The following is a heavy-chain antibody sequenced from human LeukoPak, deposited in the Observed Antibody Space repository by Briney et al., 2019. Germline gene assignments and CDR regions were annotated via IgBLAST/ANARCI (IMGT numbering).Heavy chain of an antibody. CDR2: IYTSGST. V-gene: IGHV4-4*07. CDR1: GGSISSYY. J-gene: IGHJ6*03. Sequence: SETLSLTCTVSGGSISSYYWSWIRQPAGKGLEWIGRIYTSGSTNYNPSLKSRVTMSVDTSKNQFSLKLSSVTAADTAVYYCARGRANWIDVHYYCYYYMDVWGKGTTVTVSS. D-gene: IGHD1-1*01. CDR3: ARGRANWIDVHYYCYYYMDV.